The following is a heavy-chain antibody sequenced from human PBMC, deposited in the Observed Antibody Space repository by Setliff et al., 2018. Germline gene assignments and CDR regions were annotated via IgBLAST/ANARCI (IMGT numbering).Heavy chain of an antibody. CDR3: ARAAGSRGYVNWFDT. D-gene: IGHD3-22*01. J-gene: IGHJ5*02. V-gene: IGHV3-21*05. CDR1: GFTFSTYA. Sequence: LSLSCAASGFTFSTYAMNWLRQAPGKGLEWVSYISSSSGLIYYADSVKGRLAISRDNSKNTLYVQMNSLTAGDTAVYYCARAAGSRGYVNWFDTWGQGTLVTVSS. CDR2: ISSSSGLI.